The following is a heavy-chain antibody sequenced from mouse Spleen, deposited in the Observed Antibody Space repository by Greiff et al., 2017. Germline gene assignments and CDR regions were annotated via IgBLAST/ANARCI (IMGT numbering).Heavy chain of an antibody. CDR1: GYTFTSYW. J-gene: IGHJ4*01. D-gene: IGHD2-10*01. CDR2: INPSNGGT. CDR3: AGCTYYDNYGSDDMDY. V-gene: IGHV1-53*01. Sequence: VQLQQPGTELVKPGASVKLSCKASGYTFTSYWMHWVKQRPGQGLEWIGNINPSNGGTNYNEKFKSKATLTVDKSSSTAYMQLSSLTSEDSAVYTCAGCTYYDNYGSDDMDYWGQGTSVTVSS.